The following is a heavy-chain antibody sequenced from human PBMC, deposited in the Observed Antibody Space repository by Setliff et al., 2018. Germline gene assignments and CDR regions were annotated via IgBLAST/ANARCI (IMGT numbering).Heavy chain of an antibody. J-gene: IGHJ4*02. Sequence: ASVKVSCKASGYAFSSYYMYWVRQAPGQGLDWMGTINTGGGSASIVDQFRGRVTMTRDTSTSTIYVELTSLRSDDTAVYCCARGGVAAAGEKGVFEHWGQGTLVTVSS. D-gene: IGHD6-13*01. CDR1: GYAFSSYY. V-gene: IGHV1-46*01. CDR2: INTGGGSA. CDR3: ARGGVAAAGEKGVFEH.